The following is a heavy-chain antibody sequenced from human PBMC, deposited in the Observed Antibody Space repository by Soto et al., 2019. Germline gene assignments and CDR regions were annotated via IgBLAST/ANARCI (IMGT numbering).Heavy chain of an antibody. CDR2: VNPTGST. Sequence: QVQVQKWGAGLLKSSETLSLTCAVYGGSFSGYYWSWIRQSPGKGLEWIGEVNPTGSTKYNPSLKSRVTISVDTSKNQFSLNLNSVTAADTALYYCARSREQWLVDAFDIWGQGTMVTVSS. J-gene: IGHJ3*02. V-gene: IGHV4-34*01. D-gene: IGHD6-19*01. CDR3: ARSREQWLVDAFDI. CDR1: GGSFSGYY.